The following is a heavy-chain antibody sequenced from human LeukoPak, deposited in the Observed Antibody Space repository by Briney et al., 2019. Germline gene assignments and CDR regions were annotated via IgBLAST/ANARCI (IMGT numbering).Heavy chain of an antibody. D-gene: IGHD4-17*01. Sequence: GESLKISCETSGYSFTTYWIGWVRQRPGTGLEWVGAIYPDDSDTRYSPSFQGQVAISADRSIRTAYLKWNSLKASDTGMYCARQRGATGTVNRFDPWGQGTLVTVSS. CDR1: GYSFTTYW. CDR2: IYPDDSDT. CDR3: ARQRGATGTVNRFDP. J-gene: IGHJ5*02. V-gene: IGHV5-51*01.